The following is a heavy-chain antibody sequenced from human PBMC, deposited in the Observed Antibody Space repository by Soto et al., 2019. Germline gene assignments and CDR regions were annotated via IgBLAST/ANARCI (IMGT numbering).Heavy chain of an antibody. CDR2: ISYDGSNK. J-gene: IGHJ6*02. CDR1: GFTFSSYG. CDR3: ARDKRDCSGGSCYLHYYYYGMDV. Sequence: PGGSLRLSCAASGFTFSSYGMHWVRQAPGKGLEWVAVISYDGSNKYYADSVKGRFTISRDNAKNSLYLQMNSLRAEDTAVYYCARDKRDCSGGSCYLHYYYYGMDVWGQGTTVTVSS. D-gene: IGHD2-15*01. V-gene: IGHV3-30*03.